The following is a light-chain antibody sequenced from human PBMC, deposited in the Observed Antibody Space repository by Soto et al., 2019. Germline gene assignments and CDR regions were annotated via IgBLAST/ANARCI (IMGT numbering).Light chain of an antibody. V-gene: IGKV3-15*01. J-gene: IGKJ4*01. CDR3: QQYNKWPLT. Sequence: EIVMTQSPATLSVSPGERATLSCRASQSVSNNLAWYQQKPGQAPRLLIYHASTRATGIPARFIGSGSWTEFTLTISSLQSEDFAVYYCQQYNKWPLTFGGGTKVEIK. CDR1: QSVSNN. CDR2: HAS.